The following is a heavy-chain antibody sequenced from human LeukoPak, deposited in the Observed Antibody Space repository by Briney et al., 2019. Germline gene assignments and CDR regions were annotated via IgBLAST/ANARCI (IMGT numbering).Heavy chain of an antibody. CDR3: ARAAITMIVVAHIPIPGAFDI. CDR2: MNPNSGNT. CDR1: GYTFTSYD. D-gene: IGHD3-22*01. Sequence: GASVKVSCKASGYTFTSYDINWVRQATGQGLEWMGWMNPNSGNTGYAQKFQGRVTITRNTSISTAYMELSSLRSEDTAVYYCARAAITMIVVAHIPIPGAFDIWGQGTMVTVSS. J-gene: IGHJ3*02. V-gene: IGHV1-8*03.